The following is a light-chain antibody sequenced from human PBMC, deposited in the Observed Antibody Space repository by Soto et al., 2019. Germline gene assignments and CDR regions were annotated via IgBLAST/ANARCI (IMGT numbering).Light chain of an antibody. CDR2: GAS. CDR1: QGIKSY. J-gene: IGKJ4*01. V-gene: IGKV1-39*01. Sequence: DIETTQSPSSLSASVVDTVTITCRASQGIKSYLYWYQQKPGKAPKLLISGASSLQSGVPSRFSGSGSGTDFTLTISSLQPEDYATYYCQQSYSTPPLTFGGGTKVDIK. CDR3: QQSYSTPPLT.